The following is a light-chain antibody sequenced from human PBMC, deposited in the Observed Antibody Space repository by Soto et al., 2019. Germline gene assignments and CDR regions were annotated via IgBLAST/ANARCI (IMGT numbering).Light chain of an antibody. J-gene: IGKJ5*01. V-gene: IGKV3D-20*01. CDR3: QQYANSPIT. CDR2: YTS. CDR1: QSISSSY. Sequence: EIVLTQSPATLSLSPGERATLSCGASQSISSSYLAWYQKRPGLAPRVLLYYTSIRATGIPDRFSGSGSGTDFTLTISRLEPEDFAVYYCQQYANSPITFGQGTRLEIK.